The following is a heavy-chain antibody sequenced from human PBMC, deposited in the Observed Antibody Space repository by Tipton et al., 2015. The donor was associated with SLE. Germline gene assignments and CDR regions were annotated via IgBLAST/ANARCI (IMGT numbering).Heavy chain of an antibody. J-gene: IGHJ4*02. CDR1: DGSIDRYF. D-gene: IGHD4-17*01. Sequence: GLVKPSETLSLTCTVSDGSIDRYFWNWIRQPPGKGLEWIGYINNTGSTNYNPSLKSRATISVGTSRNQFSLNLNSVTAADTAVYYCAKDYNHDNADYNWGQGTLVIVSS. CDR3: AKDYNHDNADYN. V-gene: IGHV4-59*01. CDR2: INNTGST.